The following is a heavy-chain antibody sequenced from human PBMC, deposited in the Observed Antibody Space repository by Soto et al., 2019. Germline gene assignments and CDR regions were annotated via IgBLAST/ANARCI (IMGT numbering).Heavy chain of an antibody. CDR3: AKDFYYESGAYYYLFDY. Sequence: PGGSLRLSCAASGFTFSNYAMTWVRQAPGKGLEWVSSISDSGGTTYYADSVKGRFTISRDNSKNTLYLQMNSLRAEDTAVYYCAKDFYYESGAYYYLFDYWGQGTLVTVSS. CDR1: GFTFSNYA. CDR2: ISDSGGTT. J-gene: IGHJ4*02. V-gene: IGHV3-23*01. D-gene: IGHD3-22*01.